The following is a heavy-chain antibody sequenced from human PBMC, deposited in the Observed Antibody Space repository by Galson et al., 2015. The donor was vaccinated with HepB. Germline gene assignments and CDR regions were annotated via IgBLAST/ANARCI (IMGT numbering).Heavy chain of an antibody. Sequence: LRLSCAASGFTFSSYAMSWVRQHPGKGLEWIGYIYYSGSTYYNPSLKSRVTISVDTSKNQFSLKLSSVTAADTAVYYCARDSHVGYYYYYGMDVWGQGTTVTASS. CDR2: IYYSGST. V-gene: IGHV4-31*02. J-gene: IGHJ6*02. CDR3: ARDSHVGYYYYYGMDV. CDR1: GFTFSSYA.